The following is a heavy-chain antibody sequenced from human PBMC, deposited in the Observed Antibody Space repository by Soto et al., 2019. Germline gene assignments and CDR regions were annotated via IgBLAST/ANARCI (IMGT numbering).Heavy chain of an antibody. J-gene: IGHJ4*02. CDR2: IFDSGTT. CDR3: ARGPSGDKVHY. CDR1: GGSISSGGYS. V-gene: IGHV4-30-2*05. Sequence: PSETLSLTCVVSGGSISSGGYSWSWIRQPPGEGLEWIGHIFDSGTTYTNPSLRSQVAISLDTSKNHFSLTLSSVTAADTAVYYCARGPSGDKVHYWGQGALVTVSS. D-gene: IGHD7-27*01.